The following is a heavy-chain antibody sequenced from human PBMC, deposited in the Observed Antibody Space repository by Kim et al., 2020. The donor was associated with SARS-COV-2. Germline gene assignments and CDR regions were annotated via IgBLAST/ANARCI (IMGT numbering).Heavy chain of an antibody. V-gene: IGHV3-48*03. CDR3: RGWLNTFDV. CDR2: STI. Sequence: STIYYADSVKGRCTISRDNAKDSLYVQMNSLRAEDTAVYYCRGWLNTFDVWGEGTMVTVSS. D-gene: IGHD3-9*01. J-gene: IGHJ3*01.